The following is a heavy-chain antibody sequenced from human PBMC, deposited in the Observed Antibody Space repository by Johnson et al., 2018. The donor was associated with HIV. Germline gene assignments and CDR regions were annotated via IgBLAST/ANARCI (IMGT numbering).Heavy chain of an antibody. V-gene: IGHV3-66*02. J-gene: IGHJ3*02. CDR2: FYSGANT. Sequence: VQLVESGGGLVQPGGSLRLSCAASGFTVSSNYMSWVRQAPGKGLEWVSVFYSGANTYYADSVKGRFTISRDNSKNTLYLQMNSLRAEDSAVYYCAREEYYYDNSGLMNQWKAFDIWGQGTVITVSS. CDR3: AREEYYYDNSGLMNQWKAFDI. D-gene: IGHD3-22*01. CDR1: GFTVSSNY.